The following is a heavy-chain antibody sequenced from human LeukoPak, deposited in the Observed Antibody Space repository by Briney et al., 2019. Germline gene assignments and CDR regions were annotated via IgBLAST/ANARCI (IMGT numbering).Heavy chain of an antibody. V-gene: IGHV3-30*04. D-gene: IGHD3-22*01. CDR2: ISYDGSNK. CDR1: GFTFSSYA. CDR3: ARQYYYDSSGYSIYYYYGMDV. J-gene: IGHJ6*02. Sequence: GSLRLSCAASGFTFSSYAMHWVRQAPGKGLEWVAVISYDGSNKYYADSVKGRFTISRDNSKNTLYLQMNSLRAEDTAVYYCARQYYYDSSGYSIYYYYGMDVWGQGITVTVSS.